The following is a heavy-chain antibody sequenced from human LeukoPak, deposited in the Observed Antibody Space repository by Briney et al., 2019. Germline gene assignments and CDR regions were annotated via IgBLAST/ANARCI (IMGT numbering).Heavy chain of an antibody. CDR3: ARRRYYDGSGYLD. CDR2: IYYSGRT. D-gene: IGHD3-22*01. V-gene: IGHV4-39*01. CDR1: GDSIRSSNYY. J-gene: IGHJ1*01. Sequence: SETLSLTCLVSGDSIRSSNYYWDWIRQPPGKGLEWIGSIYYSGRTYYNSSLKSRVSMSVGTTKNQFSLRLTSMTAADTAVYYCARRRYYDGSGYLDWGQGTLVIVS.